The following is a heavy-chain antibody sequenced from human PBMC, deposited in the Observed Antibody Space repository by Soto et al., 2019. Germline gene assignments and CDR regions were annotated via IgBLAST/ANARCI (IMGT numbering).Heavy chain of an antibody. CDR1: GFTFDDYA. CDR2: INWNSNNI. V-gene: IGHV3-9*01. Sequence: EVQLVESGGGLVQPGRSLRLSCAASGFTFDDYAMHWVRQAPGKGLEWVTGINWNSNNIAYADSVKGRITISRDNAKNSLYLHRNSLRVDDTALYYCAKGVVVVVTTAYFDSWGQGTLVTVSA. D-gene: IGHD2-21*02. CDR3: AKGVVVVVTTAYFDS. J-gene: IGHJ4*02.